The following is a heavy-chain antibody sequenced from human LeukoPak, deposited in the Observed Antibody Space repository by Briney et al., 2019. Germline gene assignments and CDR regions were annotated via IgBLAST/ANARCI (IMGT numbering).Heavy chain of an antibody. CDR3: ARDSMNYYYYMDV. CDR2: INHSGST. CDR1: GGSFSGYY. J-gene: IGHJ6*03. D-gene: IGHD2-15*01. Sequence: PETLSLTCAVCGGSFSGYYWSWIRQPPGKGLEWIGEINHSGSTNYNPSLKSRVTISVDTSKNQFSLKLSSVTAADTAVYYCARDSMNYYYYMDVWGKGTTVTVSS. V-gene: IGHV4-34*01.